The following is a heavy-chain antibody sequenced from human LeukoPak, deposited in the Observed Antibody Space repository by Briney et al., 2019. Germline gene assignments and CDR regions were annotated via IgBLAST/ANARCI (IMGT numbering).Heavy chain of an antibody. D-gene: IGHD2-2*01. CDR2: IYPGDSDT. CDR3: ARQSARYCSSTSCYWDY. V-gene: IGHV5-51*01. CDR1: GYSFTSYW. Sequence: GESLKISCKDSGYSFTSYWIGWVRQMPGKGLERMGIIYPGDSDTRYSPSFQGQVTISADKSISTAYLQWSSLKASDTAMYYCARQSARYCSSTSCYWDYWGQGTLVTVSS. J-gene: IGHJ4*02.